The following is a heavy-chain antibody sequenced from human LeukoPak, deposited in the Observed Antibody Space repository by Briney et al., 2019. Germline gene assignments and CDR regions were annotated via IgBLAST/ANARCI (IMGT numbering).Heavy chain of an antibody. CDR1: GYTFTGYY. CDR3: ARDPSSSGWYNVVGYYYMDV. CDR2: INPNSGGT. J-gene: IGHJ6*03. D-gene: IGHD6-19*01. Sequence: GASVKVSCKASGYTFTGYYMHWVRQAPGQGLEWMGWINPNSGGTNYAQKFQGRVTMTRDTSISTAYMELSRLRSDDTAVYYCARDPSSSGWYNVVGYYYMDVWGKGTTVTVSS. V-gene: IGHV1-2*02.